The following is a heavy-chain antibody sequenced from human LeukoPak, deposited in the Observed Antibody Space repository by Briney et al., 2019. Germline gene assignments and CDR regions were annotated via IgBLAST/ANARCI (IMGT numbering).Heavy chain of an antibody. D-gene: IGHD3-3*01. CDR3: AREWVTIFGVVNFYYFDY. J-gene: IGHJ4*02. CDR2: INTSSGST. Sequence: ASVKVSCKASGYTFTNNYMHWVRQAPGQGLEWMGIINTSSGSTSYAQKFQGRVTMTRDTSISTAYMELSRLRSDDTAVYYCAREWVTIFGVVNFYYFDYWGQGTLVTVSS. V-gene: IGHV1-46*01. CDR1: GYTFTNNY.